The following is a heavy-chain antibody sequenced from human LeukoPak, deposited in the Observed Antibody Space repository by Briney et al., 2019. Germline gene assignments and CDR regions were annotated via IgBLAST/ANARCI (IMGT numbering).Heavy chain of an antibody. V-gene: IGHV4-59*01. CDR3: ARYFNVYFDY. CDR2: IYYSGST. CDR1: GGSISGYY. D-gene: IGHD2/OR15-2a*01. J-gene: IGHJ4*02. Sequence: PSETLSLTCTVSGGSISGYYWSWIRQPPGKGLEWIGYIYYSGSTNYNPSLKSRVTISVDTSKKHFSLKLSSVTAADTAVYYCARYFNVYFDYWGQGTLVTVSS.